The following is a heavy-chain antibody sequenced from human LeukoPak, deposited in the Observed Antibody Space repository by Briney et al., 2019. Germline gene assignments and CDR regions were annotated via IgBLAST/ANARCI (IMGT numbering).Heavy chain of an antibody. D-gene: IGHD3-10*01. CDR3: TRSITLNAY. Sequence: GGSLRLSCAASGFTFSNAWMSWVRQAPGKGLEWVGRIKSKTDGGTTDYAAPVKGRFTISRDDSKSIAYLQMNSLKNEDTAVYFCTRSITLNAYWGQGTLVTVSS. J-gene: IGHJ4*02. CDR2: IKSKTDGGTT. CDR1: GFTFSNAW. V-gene: IGHV3-15*01.